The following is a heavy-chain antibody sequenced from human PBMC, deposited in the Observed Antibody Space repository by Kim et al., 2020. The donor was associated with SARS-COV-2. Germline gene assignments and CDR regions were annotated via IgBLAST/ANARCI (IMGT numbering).Heavy chain of an antibody. J-gene: IGHJ4*02. D-gene: IGHD6-13*01. CDR1: GYSISSGYY. CDR3: ARDEGTSSWNPDYVDY. CDR2: TYHSGST. Sequence: SETLSLTCTVSGYSISSGYYWGWIRQPPGKGLEWIGSTYHSGSTYYNPSLKSRVTISVDTSKNQFSLKLSSVTTADTAVYYCARDEGTSSWNPDYVDYWGQGTLVTVSS. V-gene: IGHV4-38-2*02.